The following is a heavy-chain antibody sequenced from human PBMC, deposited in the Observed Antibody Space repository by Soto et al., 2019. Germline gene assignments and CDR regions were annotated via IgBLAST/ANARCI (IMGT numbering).Heavy chain of an antibody. V-gene: IGHV1-18*01. Sequence: QVQLMQSGAEVKKPGASVKVSCKASGYPFTSYSISWVRQAPGQGLEWMGWISTYNGNTNYAQKFQGRLTMTTDTSTSTAYMEVRSLSSAAPAVYYCARGVDYFYQYMDVWGKGTTVTVSS. CDR1: GYPFTSYS. CDR3: ARGVDYFYQYMDV. J-gene: IGHJ6*03. CDR2: ISTYNGNT.